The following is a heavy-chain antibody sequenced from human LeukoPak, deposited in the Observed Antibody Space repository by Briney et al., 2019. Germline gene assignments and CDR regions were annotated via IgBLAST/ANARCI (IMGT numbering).Heavy chain of an antibody. CDR2: INADGSIT. J-gene: IGHJ4*02. CDR3: ARDYGWGTAGDY. D-gene: IGHD3-16*01. CDR1: GFTFSSYS. V-gene: IGHV3-74*01. Sequence: QPGGSLRPSCAASGFTFSSYSMNWVRQAPGKGLVRVSHINADGSITTYADSVRGRFTISRDNAKNTLYLQMNSLTAADTAVYYCARDYGWGTAGDYWGQGILVTVSS.